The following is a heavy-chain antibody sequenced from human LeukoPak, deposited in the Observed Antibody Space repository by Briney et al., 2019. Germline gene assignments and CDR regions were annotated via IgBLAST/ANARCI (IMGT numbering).Heavy chain of an antibody. CDR1: GGSISNNY. Sequence: SETLSLTCTVSGGSISNNYWSWIRQPPGKGLEWIGYIYYSGSTNYNPSLKSRITISVDTSKNQFSLKLSSVTAADTAVYYCARAIVVSNYYGMDVWGQGTTVTVSS. V-gene: IGHV4-59*08. CDR3: ARAIVVSNYYGMDV. CDR2: IYYSGST. D-gene: IGHD2-15*01. J-gene: IGHJ6*02.